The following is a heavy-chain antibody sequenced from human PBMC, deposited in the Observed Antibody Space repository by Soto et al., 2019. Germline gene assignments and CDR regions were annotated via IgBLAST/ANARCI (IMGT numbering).Heavy chain of an antibody. CDR3: AKGPVRVLEPRFGWFAL. D-gene: IGHD1-1*01. V-gene: IGHV3-9*01. CDR2: ISWNSGSR. J-gene: IGHJ5*02. Sequence: GGSLRLSCVASGFTLEDYAIHWVRQVPGKGLEWVSGISWNSGSRDYADSVKGRFTISRENAKNSLYLQMNSLTTEDTALYYCAKGPVRVLEPRFGWFALWGQGTQVTVSS. CDR1: GFTLEDYA.